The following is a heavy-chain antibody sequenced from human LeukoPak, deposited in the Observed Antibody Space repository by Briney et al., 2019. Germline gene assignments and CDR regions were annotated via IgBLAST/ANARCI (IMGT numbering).Heavy chain of an antibody. CDR1: GYSISSGYY. V-gene: IGHV4-38-2*02. J-gene: IGHJ4*02. CDR2: IYHSGST. CDR3: ARDEDYGSGSYTY. Sequence: SETLSLTCTVSGYSISSGYYWGWIRQPPGKGLEWIGSIYHSGSTYYNPSLKSRVTISVDTFKNQSSLKLSSVTAADTAVYYCARDEDYGSGSYTYWGQGTLVTVSS. D-gene: IGHD3-10*01.